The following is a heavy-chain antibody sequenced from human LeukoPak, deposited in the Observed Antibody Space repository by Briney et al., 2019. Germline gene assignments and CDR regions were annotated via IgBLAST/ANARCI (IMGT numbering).Heavy chain of an antibody. CDR3: AREPLMVRGVTKNYYGMDV. Sequence: GGSLRLSCAASGFTFSGYWIHWARQAPGKGPVWLSRINSDGSSTLYADSVKGRFTISRDTAKNTLYLQMNSLRAEDTAVYYCAREPLMVRGVTKNYYGMDVWGQGTTVTVSS. D-gene: IGHD3-10*01. V-gene: IGHV3-74*03. CDR2: INSDGSST. CDR1: GFTFSGYW. J-gene: IGHJ6*02.